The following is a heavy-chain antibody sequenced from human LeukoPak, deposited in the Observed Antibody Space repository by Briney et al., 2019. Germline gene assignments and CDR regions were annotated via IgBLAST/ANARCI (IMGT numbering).Heavy chain of an antibody. V-gene: IGHV1-2*06. CDR2: IHPKSVGT. CDR1: GYTFTDHY. Sequence: ASVKVSCKASGYTFTDHYIHWVRQAPGQGLEWMGRIHPKSVGTFYAQKFQGRVAMTRDTSISTAYMELSRLRSDDTAVYYCARGSEGYSYEYYFDYWGQGTLVTVSS. D-gene: IGHD5-18*01. J-gene: IGHJ4*02. CDR3: ARGSEGYSYEYYFDY.